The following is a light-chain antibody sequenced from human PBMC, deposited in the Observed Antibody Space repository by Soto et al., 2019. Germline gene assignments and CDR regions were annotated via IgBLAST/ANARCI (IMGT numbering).Light chain of an antibody. J-gene: IGLJ1*01. V-gene: IGLV2-14*01. Sequence: QSDLTQPASVSGSPGQSIAISCTGTSSDVGLYDYVSWYQQHPGKAPQLMIYAVSNRPSGVSNRFSASKSGNTASLFISGLQAEDEADYYCSSYTSDSSYVFGSGTKVTVL. CDR1: SSDVGLYDY. CDR2: AVS. CDR3: SSYTSDSSYV.